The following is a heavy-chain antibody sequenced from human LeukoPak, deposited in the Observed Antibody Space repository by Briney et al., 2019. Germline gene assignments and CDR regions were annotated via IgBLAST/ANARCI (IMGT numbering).Heavy chain of an antibody. CDR3: ARGRDSSGTVHTDY. D-gene: IGHD3-22*01. CDR1: GGSFSGYY. J-gene: IGHJ4*02. Sequence: SETLSLTCAVYGGSFSGYYWSWIRQPPGKGLEWIGEINHSGSTNYNPSLKSRVTVSVDTSKNQFSLKLSSVTAADTAVYYCARGRDSSGTVHTDYWGQGTLVTVSS. CDR2: INHSGST. V-gene: IGHV4-34*01.